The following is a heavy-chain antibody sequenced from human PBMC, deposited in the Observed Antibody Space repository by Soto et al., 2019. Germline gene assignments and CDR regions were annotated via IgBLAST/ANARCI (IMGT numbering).Heavy chain of an antibody. V-gene: IGHV3-74*01. Sequence: GGSLRLSCAASGFTFANHWMHWVRQAPGKGLEWVSRVISDGKTIDYADSVKGRFTVSRDNAKNTLYLQMNSLRAEDTAVYFCATAEVDHWGPGTLVTVSS. CDR1: GFTFANHW. J-gene: IGHJ5*02. CDR2: VISDGKTI. CDR3: ATAEVDH.